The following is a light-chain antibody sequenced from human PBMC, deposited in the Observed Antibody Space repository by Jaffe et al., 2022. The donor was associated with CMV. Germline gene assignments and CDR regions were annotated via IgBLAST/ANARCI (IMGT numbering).Light chain of an antibody. V-gene: IGLV1-51*02. Sequence: QSVLTQPPSVSAAPGQKVTISCSGSSSNIGNNYVSWYQQLPGTAPKLLIYENNERSSGIPDRFSGSKSGTSATLAISGLQTGDEADYYCGTWDSSLWVFGGGTKVTVL. CDR1: SSNIGNNY. CDR2: ENN. J-gene: IGLJ3*02. CDR3: GTWDSSLWV.